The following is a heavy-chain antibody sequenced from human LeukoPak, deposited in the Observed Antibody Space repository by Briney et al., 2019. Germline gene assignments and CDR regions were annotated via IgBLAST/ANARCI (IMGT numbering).Heavy chain of an antibody. V-gene: IGHV4-34*01. D-gene: IGHD2-15*01. CDR3: AARGGRPD. CDR2: INHSGST. J-gene: IGHJ6*04. Sequence: PSETLSLTCAVYGGSFSGYYWSWIRQPPEKGLEWIGEINHSGSTNYNPSLKSRVTISVDTSKNQFSLKLSSVTAADTAVYYCAARGGRPDWGKGTTVTVSS. CDR1: GGSFSGYY.